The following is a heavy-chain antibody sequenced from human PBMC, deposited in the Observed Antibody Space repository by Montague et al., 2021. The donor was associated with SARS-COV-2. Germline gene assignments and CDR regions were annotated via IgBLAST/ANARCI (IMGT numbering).Heavy chain of an antibody. CDR1: GDSVSSNGGA. CDR2: TYYRSKWFY. J-gene: IGHJ6*02. Sequence: CAISGDSVSSNGGAWNWIRQSPSRGLEWLGRTYYRSKWFYDYAVXLKSRLTIKPDTSKNQFSLQLNSVTPEDTAVYYCARDTGSAGIYYYYGMDVWGQGTLVTVSS. D-gene: IGHD3-10*01. CDR3: ARDTGSAGIYYYYGMDV. V-gene: IGHV6-1*01.